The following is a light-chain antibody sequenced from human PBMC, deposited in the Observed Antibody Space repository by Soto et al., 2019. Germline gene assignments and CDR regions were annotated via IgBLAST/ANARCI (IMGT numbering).Light chain of an antibody. Sequence: EIVLTQSPGTLSVSPVDRVTLSCRASQSISINLAWYQHKPGQAPRLLIYGASSRATGIPDRFSGSGSGTDFTLTISRLEPEDFAVYYCHQYGSSSWTFGQGTKVDIK. J-gene: IGKJ1*01. CDR3: HQYGSSSWT. CDR2: GAS. CDR1: QSISIN. V-gene: IGKV3-20*01.